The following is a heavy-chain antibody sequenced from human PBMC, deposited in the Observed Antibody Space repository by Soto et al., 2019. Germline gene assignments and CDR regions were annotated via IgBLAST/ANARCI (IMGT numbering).Heavy chain of an antibody. D-gene: IGHD6-13*01. CDR1: GYTFTSYG. V-gene: IGHV1-18*01. CDR3: ARGGAAAGTPFDY. CDR2: ISAYNVNT. Sequence: ASVKVSCKASGYTFTSYGISWVRQAPGQGLEWMGWISAYNVNTNYAQKLQGRDTMTTDTSTSTAKIELRSMRTDDTDEYYCARGGAAAGTPFDYWGQGTLVTVSS. J-gene: IGHJ4*02.